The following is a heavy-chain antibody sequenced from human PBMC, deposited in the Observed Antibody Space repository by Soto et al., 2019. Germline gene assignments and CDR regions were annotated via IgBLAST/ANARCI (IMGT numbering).Heavy chain of an antibody. CDR3: ARQYGSGRYHNPTMIYGMDV. CDR2: IDPSDSYT. CDR1: GYSFTSYW. D-gene: IGHD3-10*01. Sequence: GESLKISCKGSGYSFTSYWISGVLQMPGKGLEGMGRIDPSDSYTNYSPSFQGHVTISADKSISTAYLQWSSLKASDTAMYSCARQYGSGRYHNPTMIYGMDVWGQGTTVTV. J-gene: IGHJ6*02. V-gene: IGHV5-10-1*01.